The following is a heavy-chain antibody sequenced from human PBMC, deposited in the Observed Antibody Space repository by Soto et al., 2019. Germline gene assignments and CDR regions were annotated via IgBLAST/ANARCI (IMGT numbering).Heavy chain of an antibody. V-gene: IGHV1-69*13. CDR3: ARGGYSGYDQPGDYYYRMDV. Sequence: SVKVSCKASGGTFSSYAISWVRQAPGQGLEWMGGIIPIFGTANYAQKFQGRVTITADESTSTAYMELSSLRSEVTAVYYCARGGYSGYDQPGDYYYRMDVWGQGTTVTVSS. J-gene: IGHJ6*02. CDR1: GGTFSSYA. CDR2: IIPIFGTA. D-gene: IGHD5-12*01.